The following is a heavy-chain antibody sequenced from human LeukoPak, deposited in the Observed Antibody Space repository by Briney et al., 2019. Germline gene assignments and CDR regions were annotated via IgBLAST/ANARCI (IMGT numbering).Heavy chain of an antibody. CDR3: TREGVDY. D-gene: IGHD1-26*01. CDR2: ITGKVNSYAT. Sequence: PGGSPRLSCAASGFTFSGSGMHWVRQASGKGLEWVGRITGKVNSYATAYAASVKGRFTISREDSNNTAYLQMSSLKTEDTAVYYCTREGVDYWGQGTLVTVSS. CDR1: GFTFSGSG. J-gene: IGHJ4*02. V-gene: IGHV3-73*01.